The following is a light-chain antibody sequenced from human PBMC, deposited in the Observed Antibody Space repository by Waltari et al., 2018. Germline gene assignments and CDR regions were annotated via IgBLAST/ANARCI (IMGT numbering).Light chain of an antibody. CDR3: QQYGSSPLT. J-gene: IGKJ4*01. CDR1: QSVPYRY. V-gene: IGKV3-20*01. Sequence: IVLTQSPGTLSLSPGERATLSCRASQSVPYRYLAWYQQRPGQAPRLLISGATSRATGIPDRFSGGGSGTDFTLSISRLEPEDFAVYYCQQYGSSPLTFGGGTKVEIE. CDR2: GAT.